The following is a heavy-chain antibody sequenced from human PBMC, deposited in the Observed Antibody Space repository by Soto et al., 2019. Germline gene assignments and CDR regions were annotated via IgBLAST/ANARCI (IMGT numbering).Heavy chain of an antibody. Sequence: ASVKVSCKASGYTFTSYYMHWVRQAPGQGLEWMGIINPSGGSTSYAQKFQGRVTMTRDTSTSTVYMELSSLRSEDTAVYYCARDLEDIVVVPAASGSGRYYYYGMDVWGQGTTVTV. V-gene: IGHV1-46*01. J-gene: IGHJ6*02. CDR2: INPSGGST. CDR1: GYTFTSYY. D-gene: IGHD2-2*01. CDR3: ARDLEDIVVVPAASGSGRYYYYGMDV.